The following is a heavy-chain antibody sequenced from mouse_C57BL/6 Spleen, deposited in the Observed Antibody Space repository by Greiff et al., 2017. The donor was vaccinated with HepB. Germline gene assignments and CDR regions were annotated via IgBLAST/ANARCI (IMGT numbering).Heavy chain of an antibody. CDR1: GYTFTSYW. CDR2: IDPSDSET. D-gene: IGHD2-2*01. Sequence: QVQLQQPGAELVRPGSSVKLSCKASGYTFTSYWMHWVKQRPIQGLEWIGNIDPSDSETHYNQKFKDKATLTVDKSSSTAYMQLSSLTSADSAVYDCARGGGDDDWYFDVWGTGTTVTVSS. J-gene: IGHJ1*03. CDR3: ARGGGDDDWYFDV. V-gene: IGHV1-52*01.